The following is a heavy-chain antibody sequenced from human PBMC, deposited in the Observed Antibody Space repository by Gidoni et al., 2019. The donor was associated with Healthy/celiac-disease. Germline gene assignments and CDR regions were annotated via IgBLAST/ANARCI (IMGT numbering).Heavy chain of an antibody. Sequence: QVPLVQSGAEVKKPGASVKVSCQASGYTFPSYYMHWVRQAPGQGLEWMGIINPSGGSTSYAQKFQGRVTMTRDTSTSTVYMELSSLRSEDTAVYYCARDRRIAAAGTNGMDVWGQGTTVTVSS. D-gene: IGHD6-13*01. CDR3: ARDRRIAAAGTNGMDV. J-gene: IGHJ6*02. V-gene: IGHV1-46*01. CDR2: INPSGGST. CDR1: GYTFPSYY.